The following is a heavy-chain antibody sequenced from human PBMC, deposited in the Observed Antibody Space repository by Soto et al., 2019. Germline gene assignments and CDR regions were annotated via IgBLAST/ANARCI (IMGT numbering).Heavy chain of an antibody. CDR3: LTGPNFDY. CDR1: GFTFSGSA. V-gene: IGHV3-73*01. CDR2: VRTKANNYGT. J-gene: IGHJ4*02. D-gene: IGHD1-20*01. Sequence: GGSLRLSCAASGFTFSGSALDWVRQASGKGLEWVGRVRTKANNYGTAYAPSLKGRFSISRDDSQSTAYLQMNSLKAGDTAVYYCLTGPNFDYWGQGTLVTVSS.